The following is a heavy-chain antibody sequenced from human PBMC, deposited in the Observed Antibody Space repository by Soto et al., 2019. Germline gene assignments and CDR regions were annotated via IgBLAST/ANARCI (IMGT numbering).Heavy chain of an antibody. CDR2: ISYDGSNK. D-gene: IGHD2-15*01. Sequence: QVQLVESGGGVVQPGRSLRLSCAASGFTFSSYAMHWVRQAPGKGLEWVAVISYDGSNKYYADSVKGRFTISRDNSKNTLYLQMNSLRAEDTAVYYCARDQVVVVVAATHDAFDIWDQGTMVTVSS. CDR1: GFTFSSYA. V-gene: IGHV3-30-3*01. CDR3: ARDQVVVVVAATHDAFDI. J-gene: IGHJ3*02.